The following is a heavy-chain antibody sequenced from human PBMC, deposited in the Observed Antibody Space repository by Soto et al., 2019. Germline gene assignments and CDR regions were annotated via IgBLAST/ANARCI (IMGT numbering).Heavy chain of an antibody. Sequence: GGSLRLSCAASGFTFSNAWMNWVRQAPGKGLEWVGRIKSKTDGGTTDYAAPVKGRFTISRDDSKNTLYLQMNSLKTEDTAVYYCTTDAIFGVVIPSGMDVWGQGTTVTVSS. V-gene: IGHV3-15*07. CDR2: IKSKTDGGTT. J-gene: IGHJ6*02. CDR1: GFTFSNAW. CDR3: TTDAIFGVVIPSGMDV. D-gene: IGHD3-3*01.